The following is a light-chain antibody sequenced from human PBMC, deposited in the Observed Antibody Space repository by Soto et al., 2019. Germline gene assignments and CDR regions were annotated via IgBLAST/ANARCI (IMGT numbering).Light chain of an antibody. CDR1: QSVSSSY. V-gene: IGKV3-20*01. Sequence: EFVLTKSPGTRSLSPGERATLSCRASQSVSSSYLACDQQKPGPAPRLLIYGASGRATGIPDRFSGSGSGTDFLLNISRLEREDFAEYYSQQYGSSGTFVQGTKVEIK. J-gene: IGKJ1*01. CDR3: QQYGSSGT. CDR2: GAS.